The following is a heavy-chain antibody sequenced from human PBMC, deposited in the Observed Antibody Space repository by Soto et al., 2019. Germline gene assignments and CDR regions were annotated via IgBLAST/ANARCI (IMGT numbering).Heavy chain of an antibody. V-gene: IGHV1-2*02. D-gene: IGHD3-22*01. J-gene: IGHJ5*02. CDR3: ARDYPPDYYDSSGYYFGGCFDL. CDR2: INPNSGGT. CDR1: GYPFTGYY. Sequence: XSVKVSCNASGYPFTGYYMHWVRQAPGQGLEWMGWINPNSGGTNYAQKFQCRVTMTRDTSISTAYMELSRLRFDDTAVYYCARDYPPDYYDSSGYYFGGCFDLWAQGTLVTVSS.